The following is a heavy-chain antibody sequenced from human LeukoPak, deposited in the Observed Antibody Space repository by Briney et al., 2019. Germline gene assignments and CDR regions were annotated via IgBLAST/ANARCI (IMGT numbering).Heavy chain of an antibody. CDR3: ARPSAKYCRSTSCYPWDY. D-gene: IGHD2-2*01. Sequence: GESLKISCKGSGYSFTSYWIGWVRQMPGKGLEWMGIIDPGDSDTRYSPSFQDQVTISADKSISTAYLQWSSLKASDTATYYCARPSAKYCRSTSCYPWDYWGQGTLVTVSS. V-gene: IGHV5-51*01. CDR2: IDPGDSDT. J-gene: IGHJ4*02. CDR1: GYSFTSYW.